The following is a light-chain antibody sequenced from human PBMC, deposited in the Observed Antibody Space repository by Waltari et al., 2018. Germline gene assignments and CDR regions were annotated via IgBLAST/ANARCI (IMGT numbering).Light chain of an antibody. J-gene: IGKJ2*01. CDR3: QQYYSPLYT. CDR2: WAS. CDR1: QRVLYSSDNQNY. Sequence: DFVMTKSPPSLFVSRAERATINPRSSQRVLYSSDNQNYFVSFQPKPGHPPKLPIYWASLRQSGVPDRFSGSGSERDFSLTISSVQAEDGAVYYCQQYYSPLYTFGQGTKLEIK. V-gene: IGKV4-1*01.